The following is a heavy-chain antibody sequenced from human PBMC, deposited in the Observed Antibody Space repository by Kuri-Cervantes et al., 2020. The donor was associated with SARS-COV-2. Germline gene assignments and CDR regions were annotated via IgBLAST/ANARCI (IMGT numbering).Heavy chain of an antibody. CDR2: ISSSSSTI. CDR3: ARGGSDYYYYYGMDV. Sequence: GGSLRLSCAASGFTFSSYSMNWVRQAPGKGLEWVSYISSSSSTIYYADSVKGRFTIFRDNAKSSLYLQMNSLRAEDTAVYYCARGGSDYYYYYGMDVWGQGTTVTVSS. D-gene: IGHD1-26*01. J-gene: IGHJ6*02. V-gene: IGHV3-48*01. CDR1: GFTFSSYS.